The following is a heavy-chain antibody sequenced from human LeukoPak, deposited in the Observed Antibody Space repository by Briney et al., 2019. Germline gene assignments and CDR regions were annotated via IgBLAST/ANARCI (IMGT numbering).Heavy chain of an antibody. CDR2: IYYGGGT. Sequence: SEPLSLTCTVSGASIGSYFWSWIRQPPGKGLEWIGYIYYGGGTNYNPSFESRITITVDTSKNRISLNLTSVTASDTAIYYCARERGDYDSDNWFDSWGRGTLVTVSS. V-gene: IGHV4-59*01. CDR1: GASIGSYF. CDR3: ARERGDYDSDNWFDS. D-gene: IGHD4-17*01. J-gene: IGHJ5*01.